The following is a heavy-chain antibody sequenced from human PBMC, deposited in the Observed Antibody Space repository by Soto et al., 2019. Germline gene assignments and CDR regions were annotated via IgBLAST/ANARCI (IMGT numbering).Heavy chain of an antibody. J-gene: IGHJ5*02. CDR2: VNPNSGET. CDR1: LHSLNHYA. CDR3: SKTAGP. Sequence: ASLKVTCQASLHSLNHYAISCVRQAHGQGLEWMGWVNPNSGETGFAQKFQGRITMTRNTSINTVYMELRSLSSDDTAIYFCSKTAGPWGQGNLV. D-gene: IGHD2-21*02. V-gene: IGHV1-8*01.